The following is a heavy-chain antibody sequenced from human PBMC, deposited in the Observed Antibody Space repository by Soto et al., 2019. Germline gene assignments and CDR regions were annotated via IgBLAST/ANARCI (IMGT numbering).Heavy chain of an antibody. CDR2: ISSSSSYI. Sequence: GGSLRLSCAASGFTFSSYNMNWVRQAPGKGLEWVSSISSSSSYIYYADSVKGRFTISRDNAKNSLYLQMNSLRAEDTAVYYCAKEIGRTFGFDLWGQGTLVTVSS. J-gene: IGHJ4*02. D-gene: IGHD3-10*01. CDR1: GFTFSSYN. V-gene: IGHV3-21*01. CDR3: AKEIGRTFGFDL.